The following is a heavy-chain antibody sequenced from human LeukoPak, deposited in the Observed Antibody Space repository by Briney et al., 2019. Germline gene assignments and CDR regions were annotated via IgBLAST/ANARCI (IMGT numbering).Heavy chain of an antibody. V-gene: IGHV4-59*01. CDR3: ARDGGRIAAAPPLDY. Sequence: SETLSLTCTVSGGSISSYYWSWIRQPPGKGLEWIGYIYYSGSTNYNPSLKSRVTISVDTSKNQFSLKLSSVIAADTAVYYCARDGGRIAAAPPLDYWGQGTLVTVSS. CDR2: IYYSGST. D-gene: IGHD6-13*01. J-gene: IGHJ4*02. CDR1: GGSISSYY.